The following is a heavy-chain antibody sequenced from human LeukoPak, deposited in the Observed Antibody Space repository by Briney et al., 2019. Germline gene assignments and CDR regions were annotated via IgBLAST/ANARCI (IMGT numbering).Heavy chain of an antibody. J-gene: IGHJ4*02. CDR2: IYTSGST. D-gene: IGHD1/OR15-1a*01. V-gene: IGHV4-61*02. Sequence: NTSETLSLTCTVSGGSISSGSYYWSWIRQPAGKGLEWIGRIYTSGSTNYSPSLKSRVTISVDTAKNQFSLKLSAVAAADTAVYYCARAGNGNIYYFDYWGQGTLVSVSS. CDR3: ARAGNGNIYYFDY. CDR1: GGSISSGSYY.